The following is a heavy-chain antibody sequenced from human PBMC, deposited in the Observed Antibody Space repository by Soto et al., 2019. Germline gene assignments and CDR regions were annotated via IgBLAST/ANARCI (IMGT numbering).Heavy chain of an antibody. J-gene: IGHJ5*02. Sequence: PSETLSLTCTVSGGSISSSSYYWGWIRQPPGKGLGWIGSIYYSGSTYYNPSLKSRVTISVDTSRNQFSLKLSSVTAADTAVYYCARGANDFWSGYSNWFDPWGQGTLVTVSS. CDR2: IYYSGST. D-gene: IGHD3-3*01. CDR3: ARGANDFWSGYSNWFDP. V-gene: IGHV4-39*01. CDR1: GGSISSSSYY.